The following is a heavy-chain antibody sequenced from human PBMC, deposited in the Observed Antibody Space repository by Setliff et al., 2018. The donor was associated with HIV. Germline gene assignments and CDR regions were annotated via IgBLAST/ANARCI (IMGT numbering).Heavy chain of an antibody. Sequence: PSETLSLTCTVPGGSISSGGYYWSWIRQHPGKGLEWIGRIYTSGSTKYNPSLKSRVTISVDTSKNQFSLKVSSVAAADTAVYYCARVARGGHSSRWYYFDYWGQGTLVTVSS. CDR2: IYTSGST. CDR3: ARVARGGHSSRWYYFDY. J-gene: IGHJ4*02. D-gene: IGHD6-13*01. V-gene: IGHV4-61*02. CDR1: GGSISSGGYY.